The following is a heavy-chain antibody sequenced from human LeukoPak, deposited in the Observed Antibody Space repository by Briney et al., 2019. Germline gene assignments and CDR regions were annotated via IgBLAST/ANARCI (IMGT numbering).Heavy chain of an antibody. J-gene: IGHJ3*02. V-gene: IGHV3-53*05. D-gene: IGHD2-8*02. CDR3: ARDLGTDDAFDI. Sequence: GGSLRLSCAASGFTVSSNYMNWVRQAPGKGLEWVSVIYGGGNIYYADSMKGRFTISRDNSKNTLYLQMNSLRAEDTAVYYCARDLGTDDAFDIWGQGTMVTVSS. CDR2: IYGGGNI. CDR1: GFTVSSNY.